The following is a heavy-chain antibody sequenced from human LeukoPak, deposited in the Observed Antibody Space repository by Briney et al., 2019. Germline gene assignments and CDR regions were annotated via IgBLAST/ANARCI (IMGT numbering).Heavy chain of an antibody. J-gene: IGHJ4*02. Sequence: KAGESLKISCMGSGYSFTNYWIAWVRQRPGKGLEWMGIIYPGGSETRYDPSFQGQVTISADSSTSTAYLQWSSLRASDTAMYYCARASRDGYNQNFDHWGQGTLVTVSS. V-gene: IGHV5-51*01. CDR1: GYSFTNYW. D-gene: IGHD5-24*01. CDR2: IYPGGSET. CDR3: ARASRDGYNQNFDH.